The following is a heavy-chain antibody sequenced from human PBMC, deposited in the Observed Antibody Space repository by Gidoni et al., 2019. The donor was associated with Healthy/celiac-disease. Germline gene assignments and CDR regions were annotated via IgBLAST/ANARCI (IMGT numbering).Heavy chain of an antibody. CDR3: ARAFRCSGGSCYLFYYYYGMDV. CDR1: GFPFSSYG. D-gene: IGHD2-15*01. J-gene: IGHJ6*02. V-gene: IGHV3-33*01. Sequence: QVQLVESGGGVVQPGRSLRLSCAASGFPFSSYGMHWVRQAPGKGLEWVAVIWYDGSNKYYADSVKGRFTISRDNSKNTLYLQMNSLRAEDTAVYYCARAFRCSGGSCYLFYYYYGMDVWGQGTTVTVSS. CDR2: IWYDGSNK.